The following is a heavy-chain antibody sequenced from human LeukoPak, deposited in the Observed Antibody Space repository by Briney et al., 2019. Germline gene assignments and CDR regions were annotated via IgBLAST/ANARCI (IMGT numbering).Heavy chain of an antibody. D-gene: IGHD2-2*01. Sequence: ASVKVSCKASGYTFTSYGISWVRQAPGQGLEWMGWISAYNGNTNYAQKLQGRVTMTTDTSTSTAYMELRSLRSDDTAVYYCARGGSIVVVPASKEYYYYMDVWGKGTTVTVSS. CDR3: ARGGSIVVVPASKEYYYYMDV. V-gene: IGHV1-18*01. J-gene: IGHJ6*03. CDR2: ISAYNGNT. CDR1: GYTFTSYG.